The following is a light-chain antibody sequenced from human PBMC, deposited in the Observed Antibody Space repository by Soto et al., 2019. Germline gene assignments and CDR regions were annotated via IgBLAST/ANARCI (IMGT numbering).Light chain of an antibody. CDR1: QSVSSSY. V-gene: IGKV3D-15*01. CDR3: QSYNDWPLT. CDR2: GAS. J-gene: IGKJ4*01. Sequence: DIVMTQSPATLSVSPGERATLSCRASQSVSSSYLAWYQQKPGQAPRLLIYGASTRASGIPTRFSGSGSGTEFTLTISSLQSEDFAVYFCQSYNDWPLTFGGGTKVDIK.